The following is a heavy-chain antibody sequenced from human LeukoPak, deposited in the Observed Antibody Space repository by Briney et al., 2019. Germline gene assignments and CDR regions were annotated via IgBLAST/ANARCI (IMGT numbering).Heavy chain of an antibody. J-gene: IGHJ4*02. CDR2: ISYDGSNK. CDR1: GFTFRTYG. CDR3: ARVVGIPEANDY. V-gene: IGHV3-30*03. Sequence: PGGSLRLSCAASGFTFRTYGMHWVRQAPGKGLEWVAVISYDGSNKYYADSVKGRFTISRDNSKNTLYLQMNGLRAEDTALYHCARVVGIPEANDYWGQGTLVTVSS. D-gene: IGHD7-27*01.